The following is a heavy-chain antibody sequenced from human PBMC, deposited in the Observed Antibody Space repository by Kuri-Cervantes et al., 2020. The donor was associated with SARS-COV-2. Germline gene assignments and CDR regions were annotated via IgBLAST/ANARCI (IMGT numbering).Heavy chain of an antibody. CDR1: GGSISSGDYY. J-gene: IGHJ3*02. CDR3: ARDGHWSIAYAFDI. D-gene: IGHD6-6*01. V-gene: IGHV4-30-4*08. Sequence: LRLSCTVSGGSISSGDYYWSWIRQPPGKGLEWIGYIYYSGSTYYNPSLKSRVTIFVDTSNNHFSLRLNSVSAADTAVYYCARDGHWSIAYAFDIWGQGTMVTVSS. CDR2: IYYSGST.